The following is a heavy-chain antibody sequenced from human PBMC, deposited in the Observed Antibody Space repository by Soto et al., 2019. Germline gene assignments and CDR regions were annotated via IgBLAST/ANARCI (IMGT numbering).Heavy chain of an antibody. Sequence: PGESLKISCKGSGYSFTSYWISWVRQMPGKGLEWMGRIDPSDSYTNYSPSFQGHVTISADKSISTAYLQWSSLKASDTAMYYCARELVYCSSTSCYSPPYGMDVWGQGTTVTVSS. CDR1: GYSFTSYW. J-gene: IGHJ6*02. CDR3: ARELVYCSSTSCYSPPYGMDV. D-gene: IGHD2-2*02. V-gene: IGHV5-10-1*01. CDR2: IDPSDSYT.